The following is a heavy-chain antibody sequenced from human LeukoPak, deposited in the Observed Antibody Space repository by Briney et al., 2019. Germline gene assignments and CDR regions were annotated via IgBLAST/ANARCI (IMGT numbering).Heavy chain of an antibody. CDR1: GYTFTSYG. J-gene: IGHJ4*02. V-gene: IGHV1-8*02. CDR2: MNPNSGNT. Sequence: ASVKVSCKASGYTFTSYGISWVRQATGQGLEWMGWMNPNSGNTGYAQKFQGRVTMTRNTSISTAYMELSSLRSEDTAVYYCARGPQGVATTFDYWGQGTLVTVSS. CDR3: ARGPQGVATTFDY. D-gene: IGHD5-12*01.